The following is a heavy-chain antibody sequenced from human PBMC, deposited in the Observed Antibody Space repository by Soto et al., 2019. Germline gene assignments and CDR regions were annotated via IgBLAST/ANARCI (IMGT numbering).Heavy chain of an antibody. J-gene: IGHJ1*01. D-gene: IGHD2-15*01. CDR2: VNPRCGST. Sequence: GASLKVSCKASGYIFTAYSMHWVQQAPGQGLEWMGVVNPRCGSTNYAQKVQGRITMTRDTSTSTVYMDLSSLSTEDTAVFYCAREENCSDGICYTEYFQRWGQGTLVTVSS. CDR1: GYIFTAYS. CDR3: AREENCSDGICYTEYFQR. V-gene: IGHV1-46*01.